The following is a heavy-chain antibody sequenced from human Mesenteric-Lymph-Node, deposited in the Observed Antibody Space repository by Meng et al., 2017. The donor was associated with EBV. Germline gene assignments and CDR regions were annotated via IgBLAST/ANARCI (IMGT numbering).Heavy chain of an antibody. Sequence: LQQWGAGLLRPSETLSLTCAVSGGSFSDYYWSWIRQTPGKGLEWIGDINHSGNTNYNPSLMSRVTFSVDTSKNQFSLTLTSVTVADRAIYYCARGEIVRGEWYFDLWGRGTLVTVSS. CDR1: GGSFSDYY. V-gene: IGHV4-34*01. CDR3: ARGEIVRGEWYFDL. J-gene: IGHJ2*01. CDR2: INHSGNT. D-gene: IGHD1-26*01.